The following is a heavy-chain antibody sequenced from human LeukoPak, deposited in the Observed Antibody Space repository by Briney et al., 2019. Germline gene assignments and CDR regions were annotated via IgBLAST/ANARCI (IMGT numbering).Heavy chain of an antibody. Sequence: GGSLRLSCAASGFTFYDYAMHWVRQAPGKGLEWVSGISWNSGSIGYADSVKGRFTISRDNAKNSLYLQMNSLRAEDTALYYCAKDGGAHYNILTGFDYWGQGTLVTVSS. CDR2: ISWNSGSI. V-gene: IGHV3-9*01. D-gene: IGHD3-9*01. CDR1: GFTFYDYA. CDR3: AKDGGAHYNILTGFDY. J-gene: IGHJ4*02.